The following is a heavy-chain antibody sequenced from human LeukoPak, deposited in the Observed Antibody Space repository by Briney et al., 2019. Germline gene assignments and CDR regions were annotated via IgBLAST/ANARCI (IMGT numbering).Heavy chain of an antibody. J-gene: IGHJ3*02. CDR1: GFTYSHYY. D-gene: IGHD2-2*01. CDR2: ISSSGSTI. Sequence: PGGSLRLSCAASGFTYSHYYMSWIRQAPAKGLAWVSYISSSGSTIYYADSVKGRFTIYRDNAKNSLYLQMNSLTAEDTAVYYCASADCSSTSCYGAFDIWGQGTMVTVSS. CDR3: ASADCSSTSCYGAFDI. V-gene: IGHV3-11*01.